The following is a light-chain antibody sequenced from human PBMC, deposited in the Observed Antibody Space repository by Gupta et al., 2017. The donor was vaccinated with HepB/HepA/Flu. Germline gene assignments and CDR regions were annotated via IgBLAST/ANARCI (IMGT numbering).Light chain of an antibody. Sequence: QSALTQPASVSGSPGRSITISCIGTSSDIGDYNYVSWYQQLPGKAPKLIIYDVSRRPSGVSNRFSGSKSATTASLSISWLQAEDEADYYCSSYTAITRSVVFGGGTKVTVL. CDR2: DVS. J-gene: IGLJ2*01. V-gene: IGLV2-14*03. CDR3: SSYTAITRSVV. CDR1: SSDIGDYNY.